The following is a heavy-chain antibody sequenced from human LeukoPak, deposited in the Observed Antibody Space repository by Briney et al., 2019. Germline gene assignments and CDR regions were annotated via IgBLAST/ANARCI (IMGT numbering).Heavy chain of an antibody. J-gene: IGHJ4*02. CDR3: SRNLGD. V-gene: IGHV3-72*01. CDR1: GFKFSDHH. Sequence: GGSLRLSCAASGFKFSDHHMTWVRQAPGKGLEWVGRISNKLNSYTTQLAASVKGRFTISRDDSKNSLYLQMNSLNIEDSAMYYCSRNLGDWGQGTLVTVSS. CDR2: ISNKLNSYTT.